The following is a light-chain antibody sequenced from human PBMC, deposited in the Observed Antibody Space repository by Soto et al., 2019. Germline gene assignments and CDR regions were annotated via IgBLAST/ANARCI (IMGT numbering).Light chain of an antibody. J-gene: IGKJ1*01. CDR1: QTISSW. CDR3: QHSNSYSEA. CDR2: KAS. V-gene: IGKV1-5*03. Sequence: IQMTQSPSSLSASVGDRVPITCRASQTISSWLAWYQQKTGKAPKLLIYKASTLKSGVPSRFSGSGSGTEFTLTISSLQPDDCATYYGQHSNSYSEAFGQVTKVDIK.